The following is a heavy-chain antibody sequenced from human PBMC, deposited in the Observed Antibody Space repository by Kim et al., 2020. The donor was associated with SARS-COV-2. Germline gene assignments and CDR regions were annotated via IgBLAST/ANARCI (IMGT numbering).Heavy chain of an antibody. Sequence: GGSLRLSCAASGFTFTDYYMTWIRQATGKGLEWLSDISVSGGPINYADSVKGRFTISRDNSKHSVYLQMNSLRADETAIYYCARGPGDYWGQGTLVTVSS. J-gene: IGHJ4*02. CDR3: ARGPGDY. V-gene: IGHV3-11*01. CDR1: GFTFTDYY. CDR2: ISVSGGPI.